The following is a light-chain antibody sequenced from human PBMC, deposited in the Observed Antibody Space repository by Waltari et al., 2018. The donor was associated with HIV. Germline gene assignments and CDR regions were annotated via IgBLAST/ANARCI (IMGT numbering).Light chain of an antibody. V-gene: IGLV8-61*01. CDR3: VLNLGRGIVV. J-gene: IGLJ2*01. Sequence: QTVVTQEPSFSVSPGGTVTLTCGLSSGSVSARNYASWYQQIPGQAPLTLIHSANTRSSGVPGRFSGSSLGSKAALTITGAQADDEADYYCVLNLGRGIVVFGGGTKVTVL. CDR2: SAN. CDR1: SGSVSARNY.